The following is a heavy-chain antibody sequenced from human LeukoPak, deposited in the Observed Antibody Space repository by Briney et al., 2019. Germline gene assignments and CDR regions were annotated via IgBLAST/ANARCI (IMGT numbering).Heavy chain of an antibody. V-gene: IGHV3-23*01. J-gene: IGHJ4*02. D-gene: IGHD5-12*01. CDR1: GFTFSTYT. Sequence: GGSLRLSCVASGFTFSTYTMNWIRQAPGKGLEWVSGSIGSGGSAFYADSVKGRFSISRDTSENTLFLHMNNLRSEDTAVYYCARVMGYGFADYWGQGTLVTVSS. CDR2: SIGSGGSA. CDR3: ARVMGYGFADY.